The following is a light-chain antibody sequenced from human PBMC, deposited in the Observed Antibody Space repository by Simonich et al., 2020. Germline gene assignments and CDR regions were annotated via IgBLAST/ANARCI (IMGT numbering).Light chain of an antibody. CDR1: QSVLYSSNNKNY. J-gene: IGKJ2*01. Sequence: DIVMTQSPDSLAVSLGERATINCKSSQSVLYSSNNKNYLAWYQQKPGQPPKLLIYLASTRESGVPDRFSGSGSGTDFTLTISSLQAEDVAVYYCQQYYSTPPYTFGQGTKQEIK. CDR3: QQYYSTPPYT. V-gene: IGKV4-1*01. CDR2: LAS.